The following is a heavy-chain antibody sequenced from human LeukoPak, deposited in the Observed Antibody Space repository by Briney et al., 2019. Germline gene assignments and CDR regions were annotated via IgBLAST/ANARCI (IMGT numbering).Heavy chain of an antibody. CDR2: INHSGYT. CDR3: TRMTTGHDY. D-gene: IGHD4-17*01. Sequence: SENLSLTCAVSGVSFDDYYWSWVRQTPGKGLEWLGEINHSGYTNDSPSLKSRVTLSIDTSNKQFSLNLRSVTVADAGIYYCTRMTTGHDYWGQGTLVTVSS. J-gene: IGHJ4*02. V-gene: IGHV4-34*01. CDR1: GVSFDDYY.